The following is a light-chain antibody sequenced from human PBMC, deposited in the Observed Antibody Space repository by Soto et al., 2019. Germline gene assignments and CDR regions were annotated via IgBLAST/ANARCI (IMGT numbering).Light chain of an antibody. CDR3: NSYTTLSNRV. CDR1: SSDVGSYNL. CDR2: EVT. J-gene: IGLJ1*01. Sequence: QSALTQPASVSGSPGQSITISCTGTSSDVGSYNLVSWYQQHPGKAPKLLIYEVTNRPSGVSNRFSGSKSGNTASLTISGLQAEDEANYYCNSYTTLSNRVFGTGTKVTV. V-gene: IGLV2-14*02.